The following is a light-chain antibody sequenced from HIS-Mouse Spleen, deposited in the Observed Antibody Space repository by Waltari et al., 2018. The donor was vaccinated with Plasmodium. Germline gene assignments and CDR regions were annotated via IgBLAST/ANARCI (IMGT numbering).Light chain of an antibody. CDR1: RSDVGRYNL. CDR2: EGS. J-gene: IGLJ3*02. V-gene: IGLV2-23*01. Sequence: QSALTQPASVSGSPGQSLTISCTGTRSDVGRYNLVSWYQQHPGKAPKRMIYEGSKRPSGVSNRFSGSKSGNTASLTISGLQAEDEADYYCCSYAGSSTWVFGGGTKLTVL. CDR3: CSYAGSSTWV.